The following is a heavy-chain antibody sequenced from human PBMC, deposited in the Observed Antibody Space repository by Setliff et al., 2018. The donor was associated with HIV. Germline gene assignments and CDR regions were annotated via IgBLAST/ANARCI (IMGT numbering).Heavy chain of an antibody. CDR1: GGTFSSYA. CDR2: IIPIFGTT. J-gene: IGHJ4*02. Sequence: GASVKVSCKASGGTFSSYAINWVRQAPGQGLEWMGGIIPIFGTTKYAQKFQGRVTISADESTRTANMELSSLTVEDTAVYFCARPWGDLVQTANYFDSWGQGTLVTVSS. CDR3: ARPWGDLVQTANYFDS. D-gene: IGHD2-21*01. V-gene: IGHV1-69*13.